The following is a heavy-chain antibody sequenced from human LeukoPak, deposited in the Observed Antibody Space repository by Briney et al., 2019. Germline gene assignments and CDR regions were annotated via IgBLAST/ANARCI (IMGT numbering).Heavy chain of an antibody. CDR3: ASLGYSSGWDISLDDY. V-gene: IGHV3-23*01. CDR1: GFTFSSYA. Sequence: GGSLRLSCAASGFTFSSYAMSWVRQAPGKGLEWVSAISGSGGSTYYADSVKGRFTISRDNSKNTLYLQMNSLRAEDTAVYYCASLGYSSGWDISLDDYWGQGTLVTVSS. CDR2: ISGSGGST. J-gene: IGHJ4*02. D-gene: IGHD6-19*01.